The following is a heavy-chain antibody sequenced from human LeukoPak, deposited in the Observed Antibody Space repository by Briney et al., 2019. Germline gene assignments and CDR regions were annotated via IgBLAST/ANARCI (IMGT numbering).Heavy chain of an antibody. V-gene: IGHV5-51*01. J-gene: IGHJ4*02. D-gene: IGHD4-23*01. CDR1: GYSFTSYW. CDR3: ARFARPGKNSRGFDY. CDR2: IYPGDSDT. Sequence: GESLKISCKGSGYSFTSYWIGWVGQMPGKGLEWMGIIYPGDSDTRYSPSFRGQVTISVDKSINTAYLQWSSLEASDTAMYYCARFARPGKNSRGFDYWGQGTLVTVSS.